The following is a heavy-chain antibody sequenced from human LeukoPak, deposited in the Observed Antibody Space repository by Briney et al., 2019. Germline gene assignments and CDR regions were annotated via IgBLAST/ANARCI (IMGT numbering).Heavy chain of an antibody. Sequence: SETLSLTCAVYGGSFSGYSWSWIRQPPGKGLEWIGYIYHSGSTYYNPSLKSRVTISVDTSKNQFSLRLSSVTAADTAVYYCARRSSSYYYRGSGHHPMDTFDIWGQGTMVTVSS. CDR3: ARRSSSYYYRGSGHHPMDTFDI. D-gene: IGHD3-22*01. J-gene: IGHJ3*02. CDR2: IYHSGST. V-gene: IGHV4-34*01. CDR1: GGSFSGYS.